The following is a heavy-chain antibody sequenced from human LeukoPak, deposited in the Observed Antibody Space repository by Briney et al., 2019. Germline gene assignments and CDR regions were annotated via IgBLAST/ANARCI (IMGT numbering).Heavy chain of an antibody. V-gene: IGHV1-69*01. CDR3: AVPLLNDNTFDNYYYYGMDV. Sequence: GASVKVSFQASGGPFSSYAISWVRPAPGQGLEWMGGIIPIFGTANYAQKFQGRVTITADESTSTAYMELSSLRSEDTAVYYCAVPLLNDNTFDNYYYYGMDVWGQGTTVTVSS. J-gene: IGHJ6*02. CDR2: IIPIFGTA. D-gene: IGHD3-16*01. CDR1: GGPFSSYA.